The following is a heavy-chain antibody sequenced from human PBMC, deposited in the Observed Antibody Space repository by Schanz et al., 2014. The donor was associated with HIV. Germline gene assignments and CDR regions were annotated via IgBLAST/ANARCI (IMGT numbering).Heavy chain of an antibody. CDR2: FIPFFGAA. CDR1: GYNFSDYY. J-gene: IGHJ6*03. Sequence: QVQLVQSGAEVKSPGVSVKVSCTASGYNFSDYYIHWVRQAPGQGLEWMGGFIPFFGAANYAEKYEDRVTITADESTTTAYMELSSLRSEDTAMYDCASAESTYYD. V-gene: IGHV1-69*01. CDR3: ASAESTYYD.